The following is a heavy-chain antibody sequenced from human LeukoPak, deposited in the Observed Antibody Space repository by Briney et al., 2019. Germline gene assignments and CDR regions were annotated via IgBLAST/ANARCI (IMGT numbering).Heavy chain of an antibody. D-gene: IGHD4-11*01. J-gene: IGHJ4*02. CDR3: ATTGYSSHWEYY. V-gene: IGHV5-51*01. CDR2: INPGDSDT. Sequence: GESLQISCDISGYDLTSYWIGWARQMPGKGLEWMGIINPGDSDTQYAPSFQGQVTISFGKSISVDKSITTAYLQWSSLGASDTATYYCATTGYSSHWEYYWGQGTLVTVSS. CDR1: GYDLTSYW.